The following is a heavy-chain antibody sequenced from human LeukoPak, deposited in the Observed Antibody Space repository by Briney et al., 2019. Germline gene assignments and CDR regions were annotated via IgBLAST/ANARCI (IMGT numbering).Heavy chain of an antibody. J-gene: IGHJ4*02. CDR2: IYYSGST. CDR3: ARGRLAAAPYFDY. D-gene: IGHD6-13*01. V-gene: IGHV4-59*07. CDR1: GGSMSSYY. Sequence: PSDTLSLTCTVSGGSMSSYYWSWIRQPPGKGLEWIGYIYYSGSTDYNPSLKSRVTISIDTSKNQFSLKLTSVTPADTAVYYCARGRLAAAPYFDYWGQGTLVTVSS.